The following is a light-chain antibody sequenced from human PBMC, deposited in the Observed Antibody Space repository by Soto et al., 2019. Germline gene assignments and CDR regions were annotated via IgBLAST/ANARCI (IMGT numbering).Light chain of an antibody. J-gene: IGKJ4*01. V-gene: IGKV3-20*01. CDR2: GAS. CDR1: KSVSTSY. Sequence: EIGLTQSPGTLSLSPGERATLSCRASKSVSTSYLAWYQQKPGQAPRLLIYGASSRATGIPDRFSGSGSGTDFTLTISRLEPEDFAVYYCQQYGSSPLTFGGGTKVEIK. CDR3: QQYGSSPLT.